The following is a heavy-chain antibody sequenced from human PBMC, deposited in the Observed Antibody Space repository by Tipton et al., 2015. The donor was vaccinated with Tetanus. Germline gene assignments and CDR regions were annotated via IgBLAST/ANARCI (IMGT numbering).Heavy chain of an antibody. CDR3: ARGGTMDY. J-gene: IGHJ4*02. D-gene: IGHD1-1*01. Sequence: QSGPEVKKPGASVKVSCKASGYTFTRYGLTWVRQAPGQGPEWLGWISGYNGNTKYAPKFQGRVTMTTDTTTNTAYLELRSLRSDDTAVYYCARGGTMDYWGQGTLVTVSA. V-gene: IGHV1-18*01. CDR2: ISGYNGNT. CDR1: GYTFTRYG.